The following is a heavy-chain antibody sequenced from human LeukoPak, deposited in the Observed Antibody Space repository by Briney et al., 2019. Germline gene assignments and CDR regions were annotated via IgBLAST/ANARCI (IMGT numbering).Heavy chain of an antibody. J-gene: IGHJ4*02. Sequence: GGSLRLSCAASGFTFSSYAMHWVRQAPGKGLEYVSAISSNGGSTYYANSVKGRFTISRDNSKNTLYLQMGSLRAEDMAVYYCARDRYYDSSGYNDYWAREPWSPSPQ. CDR1: GFTFSSYA. CDR2: ISSNGGST. CDR3: ARDRYYDSSGYNDY. D-gene: IGHD3-22*01. V-gene: IGHV3-64*01.